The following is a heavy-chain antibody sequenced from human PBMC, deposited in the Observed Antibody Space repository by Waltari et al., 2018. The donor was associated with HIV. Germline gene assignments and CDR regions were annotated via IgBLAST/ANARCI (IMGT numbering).Heavy chain of an antibody. D-gene: IGHD2-21*02. Sequence: QVQLMQSGGGVVQPGGSLRLSCTASGFLFSNYGIHWVRQAPVKGLDWVALISHDGNSHFYADSVKGRFTVSRDNSKDTVYLQINSLTTDDTAVYYCATYCGGDCYFGEVSFDVWGQGTMVIVS. CDR3: ATYCGGDCYFGEVSFDV. V-gene: IGHV3-30*03. CDR2: ISHDGNSH. J-gene: IGHJ3*01. CDR1: GFLFSNYG.